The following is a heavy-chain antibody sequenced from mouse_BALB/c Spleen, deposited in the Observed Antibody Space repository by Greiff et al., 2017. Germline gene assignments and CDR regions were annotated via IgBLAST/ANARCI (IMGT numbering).Heavy chain of an antibody. CDR3: TRYYYGRTGFDY. V-gene: IGHV6-6*02. CDR2: IRLKSNNYAT. Sequence: EVQGVESGGGLVQPGGSMKLSCVASGFTFSNYWMNWVRQSPEKGLEWVAEIRLKSNNYATHYAESVKGRFTISRDDSKSSVYLQMNNLRAEDTGIYYCTRYYYGRTGFDYWGQGTLVTVSA. CDR1: GFTFSNYW. D-gene: IGHD1-1*01. J-gene: IGHJ3*01.